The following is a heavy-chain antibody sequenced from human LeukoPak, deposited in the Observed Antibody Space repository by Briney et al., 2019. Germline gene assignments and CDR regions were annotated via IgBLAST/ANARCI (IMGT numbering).Heavy chain of an antibody. V-gene: IGHV4-39*07. CDR3: ARVSRSGSYFGAFEI. CDR2: IYYSGST. D-gene: IGHD1-26*01. CDR1: GDSIRSSSYY. J-gene: IGHJ3*02. Sequence: SETLSLTCTVSGDSIRSSSYYWGWTRQPPGKGLEWIGNIYYSGSTYYNPSLTSRVTVSVDTSKNQFSLKLSSVTAADTAVYYCARVSRSGSYFGAFEIWGQGTMVTVSS.